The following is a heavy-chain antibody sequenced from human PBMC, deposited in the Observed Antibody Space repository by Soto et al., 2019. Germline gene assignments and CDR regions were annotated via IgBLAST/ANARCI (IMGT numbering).Heavy chain of an antibody. CDR3: ARIRVIAGKYFDY. D-gene: IGHD2-15*01. J-gene: IGHJ4*02. V-gene: IGHV1-3*04. CDR2: INTGNGNT. Sequence: EASVKVSCKASGYTFTNYAIHWVRQAPGQRLEWMGWINTGNGNTKSSQRFQGRVTISRDTSASTAYMDLSSLRSEDTAVYYCARIRVIAGKYFDYWGQGTLVTVSS. CDR1: GYTFTNYA.